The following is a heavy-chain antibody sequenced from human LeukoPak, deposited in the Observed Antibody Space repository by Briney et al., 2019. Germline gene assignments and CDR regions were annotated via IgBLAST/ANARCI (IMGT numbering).Heavy chain of an antibody. CDR3: ARQGIAVAGGSYYFDY. CDR1: GGSISSYY. CDR2: IYYSGST. J-gene: IGHJ4*02. D-gene: IGHD6-19*01. V-gene: IGHV4-59*08. Sequence: SETLSLTCTVSGGSISSYYWSWIRQPPGKGLEWIGYIYYSGSTNYNPSLKSRVTISVDTSKNQFSLKLSSVTAADTAVYYCARQGIAVAGGSYYFDYRGQGTLVTVSS.